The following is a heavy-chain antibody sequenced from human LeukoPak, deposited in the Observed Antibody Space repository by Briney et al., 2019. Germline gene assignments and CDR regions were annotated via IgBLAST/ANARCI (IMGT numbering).Heavy chain of an antibody. CDR1: GYTFTGYY. D-gene: IGHD2-2*01. CDR3: AREGYCSSTSCYGVEY. J-gene: IGHJ4*02. V-gene: IGHV1-2*02. CDR2: INPNSGGT. Sequence: ASVKVSCKASGYTFTGYYMHWVRQAPGQGLEWMGWINPNSGGTNYAQKFQGRVTMTRDTSISTAYMELSRLRSDDTAVYYCAREGYCSSTSCYGVEYWGQGTLVTVSS.